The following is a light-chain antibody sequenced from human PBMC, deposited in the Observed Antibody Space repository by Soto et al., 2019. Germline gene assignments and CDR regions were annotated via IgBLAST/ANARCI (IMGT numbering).Light chain of an antibody. V-gene: IGKV2D-29*01. J-gene: IGKJ1*01. CDR1: QMLLQSDGNTY. Sequence: DFVMTQAPLSLSVTPGEPASMSFISSQMLLQSDGNTYLYWYLQKPGQPPQLLIYAVSNRFSGVPDRFSGSGSGTDFTLKISRVEAEDAGVYYCMQSIQLPRTFGQGTKVDIK. CDR3: MQSIQLPRT. CDR2: AVS.